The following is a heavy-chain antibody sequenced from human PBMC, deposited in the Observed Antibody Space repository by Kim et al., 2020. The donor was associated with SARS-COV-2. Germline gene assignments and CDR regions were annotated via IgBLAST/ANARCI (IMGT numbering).Heavy chain of an antibody. CDR3: ANIGGIVTQS. J-gene: IGHJ4*02. D-gene: IGHD1-26*01. CDR2: GRT. Sequence: GRTYHEEPVKSRFTISRDNAKTPLYLQMNSLRAEDTAVYYCANIGGIVTQSWGQGTLVTVSS. V-gene: IGHV3-23*01.